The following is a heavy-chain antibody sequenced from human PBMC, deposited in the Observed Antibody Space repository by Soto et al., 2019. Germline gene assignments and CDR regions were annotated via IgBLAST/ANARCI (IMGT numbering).Heavy chain of an antibody. Sequence: ASVKVSCKASGSTFSRYCIYWVRQAPGHRLECMGWINGGSGHTKYSQNFQGRISITRDTSASTAYMELSSLRSEDTAVYYCATDQAAMDYWGQGTLVTLSS. CDR3: ATDQAAMDY. D-gene: IGHD5-18*01. V-gene: IGHV1-3*01. CDR2: INGGSGHT. J-gene: IGHJ4*02. CDR1: GSTFSRYC.